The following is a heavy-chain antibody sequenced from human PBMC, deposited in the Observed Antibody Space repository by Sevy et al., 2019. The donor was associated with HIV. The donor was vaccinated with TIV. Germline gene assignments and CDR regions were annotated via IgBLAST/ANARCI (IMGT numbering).Heavy chain of an antibody. CDR1: GGSISSYY. V-gene: IGHV4-59*13. D-gene: IGHD3-3*01. Sequence: SETLSLTCTVSGGSISSYYWSWIRQPPGKGLEWIGSIYYSGSTNYNPSLKSRVTISVDTSKNQFSLKLSSVTAADTAVYYCARDVRFLEWFDGGFDPWGQGTLVTVSS. CDR2: IYYSGST. CDR3: ARDVRFLEWFDGGFDP. J-gene: IGHJ5*02.